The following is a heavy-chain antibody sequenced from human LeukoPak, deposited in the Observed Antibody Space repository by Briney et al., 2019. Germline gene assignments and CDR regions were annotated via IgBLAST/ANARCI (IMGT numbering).Heavy chain of an antibody. Sequence: GGSLRLSCAGSGFSFSSYTMHWVRQAPGKGLEWVAVISYDGSNKYYADSVKGRFTISRDNSKNTLYLQMNSLRAEDTAVYYCAREELGSSLGFDPWGQGTLVTVSS. CDR3: AREELGSSLGFDP. CDR1: GFSFSSYT. D-gene: IGHD3-16*01. V-gene: IGHV3-30*04. CDR2: ISYDGSNK. J-gene: IGHJ5*02.